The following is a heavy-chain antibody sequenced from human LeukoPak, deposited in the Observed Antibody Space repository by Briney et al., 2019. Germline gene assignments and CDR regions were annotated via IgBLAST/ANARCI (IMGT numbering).Heavy chain of an antibody. Sequence: ASVKVSCKASGGTFSSYTISWVRQAPGQGLEWMGRIIPILGIANYAQKFQGRVTITADKSTSTAYMELSSLRSEDTAVYYCASAYYDFWSGHQFDYWGQGTLVTVSS. CDR1: GGTFSSYT. J-gene: IGHJ4*02. D-gene: IGHD3-3*01. CDR2: IIPILGIA. CDR3: ASAYYDFWSGHQFDY. V-gene: IGHV1-69*02.